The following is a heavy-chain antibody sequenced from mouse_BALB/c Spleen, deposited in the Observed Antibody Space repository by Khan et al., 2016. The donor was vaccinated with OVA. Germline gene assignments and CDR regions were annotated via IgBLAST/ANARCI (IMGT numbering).Heavy chain of an antibody. J-gene: IGHJ3*01. D-gene: IGHD1-1*01. CDR3: ARACYYGAGFAY. CDR1: GFSVTNYG. V-gene: IGHV2-9*02. CDR2: IWAGGST. Sequence: VQLQESGPGLVAPSQTLSITCTVSGFSVTNYGVHWVRQPPGKGLEWLGVIWAGGSTNRNSALMSRLSISKDDSKSQVFLTMNSLQTDDTAIYYCARACYYGAGFAYWGQGTLVTVSA.